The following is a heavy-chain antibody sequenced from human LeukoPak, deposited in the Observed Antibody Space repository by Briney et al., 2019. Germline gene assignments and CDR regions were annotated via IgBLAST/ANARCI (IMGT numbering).Heavy chain of an antibody. D-gene: IGHD6-19*01. CDR1: GYTFTGYY. Sequence: ASVKVSCKASGYTFTGYYMHWVRQAPGQGLEWMGWINPNSGGTNYAQKFQGRVTVTRDTSISTAYMELSRLRSDDTAVYYCARGDIAVAGTLDWGQGTLVTVSS. J-gene: IGHJ4*02. V-gene: IGHV1-2*02. CDR2: INPNSGGT. CDR3: ARGDIAVAGTLD.